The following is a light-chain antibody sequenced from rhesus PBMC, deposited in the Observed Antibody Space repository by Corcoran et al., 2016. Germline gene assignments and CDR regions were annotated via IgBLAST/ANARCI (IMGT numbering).Light chain of an antibody. Sequence: DIQMTQSPSSLSASVGDRVTITCRASQGISSYLAWYQQKPGKAPKLLIYAASTLQSGVPSRFSGSGAGTDCTLTISSLQPEDVATYYCQQHNSYPLTFGGGTKVELK. CDR3: QQHNSYPLT. CDR1: QGISSY. CDR2: AAS. J-gene: IGKJ4*01. V-gene: IGKV1-25*01.